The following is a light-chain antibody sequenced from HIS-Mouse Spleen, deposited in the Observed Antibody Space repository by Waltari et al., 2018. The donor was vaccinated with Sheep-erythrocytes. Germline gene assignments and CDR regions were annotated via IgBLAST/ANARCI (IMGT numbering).Light chain of an antibody. Sequence: QSALTQPRSVSGSPGQSVTISCTGTSSAVGGYNYVSWYQQHPGKAPKLMIYDVSKRPSGVPDRFSGSKSGNTASLTISGLQAEDEADYYCCSYAGSSTFHVVFGGGTKLTVL. V-gene: IGLV2-11*01. CDR3: CSYAGSSTFHVV. CDR2: DVS. J-gene: IGLJ2*01. CDR1: SSAVGGYNY.